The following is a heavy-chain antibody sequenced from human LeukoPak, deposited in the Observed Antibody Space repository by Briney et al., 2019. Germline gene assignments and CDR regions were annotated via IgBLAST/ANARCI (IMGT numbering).Heavy chain of an antibody. V-gene: IGHV1-69*13. D-gene: IGHD2-15*01. J-gene: IGHJ4*02. CDR3: ARAGQTVVDTYYFDY. Sequence: SVKVSCKASGYTFTSYGISWVRQAPGQGLEWMGGIIPIFGTANYAQKFQGRVTITADESTSTAYMELSSLRSEDTAVYYCARAGQTVVDTYYFDYWGQGTLVTVSS. CDR1: GYTFTSYG. CDR2: IIPIFGTA.